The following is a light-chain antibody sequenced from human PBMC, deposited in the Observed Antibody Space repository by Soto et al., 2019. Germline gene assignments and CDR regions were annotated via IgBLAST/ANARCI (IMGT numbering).Light chain of an antibody. CDR2: EVS. J-gene: IGLJ1*01. Sequence: QSALTQPASVSGSPGQSITISCTGTSSDVGGYNFVSWYQQHPGRAPKLLIYEVSRRPSGVSNRFSGSKSGDTASLTISGLQAEDEADYYCYSYRGYYTRAFGTGTKVTVL. V-gene: IGLV2-14*01. CDR1: SSDVGGYNF. CDR3: YSYRGYYTRA.